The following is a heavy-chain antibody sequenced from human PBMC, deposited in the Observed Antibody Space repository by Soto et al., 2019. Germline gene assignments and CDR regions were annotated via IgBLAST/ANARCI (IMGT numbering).Heavy chain of an antibody. V-gene: IGHV3-33*01. J-gene: IGHJ4*02. Sequence: GGSLRLSCAASGFTFSSYGMHWVRQAPGKGLEWVAVIWYDGSNKYYADSVKGRFTISRDNSKNTLYLQMNSLRAEDTAVYYCASSLIGSLLDYWGQGTLVTVSS. D-gene: IGHD6-13*01. CDR3: ASSLIGSLLDY. CDR2: IWYDGSNK. CDR1: GFTFSSYG.